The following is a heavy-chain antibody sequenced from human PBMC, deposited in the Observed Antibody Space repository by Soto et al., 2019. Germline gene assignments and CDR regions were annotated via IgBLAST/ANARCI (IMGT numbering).Heavy chain of an antibody. CDR2: IYYSGTT. CDR3: ATVRSRWNIDY. D-gene: IGHD6-13*01. J-gene: IGHJ4*02. CDR1: GGSISSDDHY. Sequence: QVQLQESGPGLVKPSQTLSLTCIVSGGSISSDDHYWSWIRQPPGKGLEWIGYIYYSGTTHSNSSLKSRLFISLDTSKNQFSLQLTSVTAADTAVYYCATVRSRWNIDYWGQGTLVTVSS. V-gene: IGHV4-30-4*01.